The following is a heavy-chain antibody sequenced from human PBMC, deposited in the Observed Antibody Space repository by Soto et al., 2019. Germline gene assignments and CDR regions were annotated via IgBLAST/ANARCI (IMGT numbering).Heavy chain of an antibody. J-gene: IGHJ6*02. V-gene: IGHV3-20*04. CDR3: ARDIQSGSLYYYYGMDV. CDR2: INWNGGST. D-gene: IGHD3-10*01. CDR1: GFTFDDYG. Sequence: GGSLRLSCVASGFTFDDYGMSWVRQAPGKGLEWVSGINWNGGSTGYADSVKGRFTISRDNAKNSLYLQMNSLRAEDTALYYCARDIQSGSLYYYYGMDVWGQGTTVTVSS.